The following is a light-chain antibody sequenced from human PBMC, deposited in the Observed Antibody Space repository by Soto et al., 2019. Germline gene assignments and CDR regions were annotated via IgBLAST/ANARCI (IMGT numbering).Light chain of an antibody. V-gene: IGLV2-14*01. Sequence: QSALTQPASVSGSPGQSITISFTGTSSDVGGYNYVSWYQQHPGKAPKLMIYEVSNRPSGVSNRFSGSKSGNTASLTISGLQAEDEAAYYCSSYTGSSTLVFGTGTKLTVL. CDR3: SSYTGSSTLV. J-gene: IGLJ1*01. CDR1: SSDVGGYNY. CDR2: EVS.